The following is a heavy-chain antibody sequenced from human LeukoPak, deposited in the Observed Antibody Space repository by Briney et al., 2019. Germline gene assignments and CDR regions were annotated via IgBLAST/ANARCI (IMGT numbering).Heavy chain of an antibody. J-gene: IGHJ6*02. CDR3: ARPNYFGSGSYFYYYGMDV. V-gene: IGHV3-21*01. D-gene: IGHD3-10*01. CDR1: GFTFSNYI. CDR2: ICSSSGYI. Sequence: GGSLRLSCAASGFTFSNYIMNWVRQAPGKGLEWVSSICSSSGYIFYADSVKGRFTISRDNAKNSLYLQMNSLRAEDTAVYYCARPNYFGSGSYFYYYGMDVWGQGTTAT.